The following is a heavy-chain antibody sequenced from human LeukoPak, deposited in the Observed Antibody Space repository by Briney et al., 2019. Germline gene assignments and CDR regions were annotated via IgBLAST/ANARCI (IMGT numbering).Heavy chain of an antibody. V-gene: IGHV3-21*01. CDR1: GFTFSSYS. J-gene: IGHJ3*02. CDR3: AKNPRYFDWSVALDI. CDR2: ISSSSYI. Sequence: GGSLRLSCAASGFTFSSYSMNWVRQAPWKGLEWVSSISSSSYIYYADSVKGRFTISRDNAKNSLYLQMNSLRAEDTAVYYCAKNPRYFDWSVALDIWGQGTMVTVSS. D-gene: IGHD3-9*01.